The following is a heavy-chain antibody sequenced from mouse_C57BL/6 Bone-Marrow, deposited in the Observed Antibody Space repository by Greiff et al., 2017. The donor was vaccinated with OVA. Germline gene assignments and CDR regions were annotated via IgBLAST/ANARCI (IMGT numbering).Heavy chain of an antibody. J-gene: IGHJ1*03. CDR2: IYPGDGDT. CDR3: AWDYGSRDWYFDV. D-gene: IGHD1-1*01. CDR1: GYAFSSSW. V-gene: IGHV1-82*01. Sequence: QVQLQQSGPELVKPGASVKISCKASGYAFSSSWMNWVKQRPGKGLEWIGRIYPGDGDTNYNGKFKGKATLTADKSSSTAYMQLSSLTSEDSAVYYCAWDYGSRDWYFDVWGTGTTVTVSS.